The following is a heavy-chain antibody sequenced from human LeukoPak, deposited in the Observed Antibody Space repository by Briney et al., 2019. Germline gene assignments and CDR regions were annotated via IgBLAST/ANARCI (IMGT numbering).Heavy chain of an antibody. CDR2: ISSSSSTI. D-gene: IGHD4-17*01. CDR3: ARRYGDYYYGMDV. J-gene: IGHJ6*02. CDR1: GFTFSSYS. Sequence: PGGSLRLSCAASGFTFSSYSMNWVRQAPGKGLEWVSYISSSSSTIYYADSVKGRFTISRDNAKNSLYLQMNSLRAEDTAVYYCARRYGDYYYGMDVWGQGTTVTVSS. V-gene: IGHV3-48*01.